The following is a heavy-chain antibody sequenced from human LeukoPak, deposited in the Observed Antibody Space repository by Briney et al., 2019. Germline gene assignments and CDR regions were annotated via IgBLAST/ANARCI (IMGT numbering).Heavy chain of an antibody. CDR3: ARGGLRYLDFDP. Sequence: SETLSLTCAVYGGSFSGYYWSWIRQPPGKGLEWIGEINHSGSTNYNPSLKSRVTISVDTSKNQFSLKLSSVTAADTAVYYCARGGLRYLDFDPWGQGTLVTVSS. D-gene: IGHD3-9*01. J-gene: IGHJ5*02. V-gene: IGHV4-34*01. CDR1: GGSFSGYY. CDR2: INHSGST.